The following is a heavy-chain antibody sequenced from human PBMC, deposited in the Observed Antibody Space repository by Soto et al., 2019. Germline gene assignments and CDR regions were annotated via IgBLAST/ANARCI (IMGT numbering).Heavy chain of an antibody. J-gene: IGHJ4*02. CDR1: GFTLSSYS. CDR2: ISGSGGTM. D-gene: IGHD6-19*01. V-gene: IGHV3-48*02. CDR3: ARETGLRSSGWSYYFDF. Sequence: EVQLVESGGGMVQPGGSLRVSCAASGFTLSSYSMHWVRQAPGKGREWVSYISGSGGTMYYADSVKGRFTISRDNAKNSLSVQMNSLRDEDTAVYFCARETGLRSSGWSYYFDFWGQGTRVTVSS.